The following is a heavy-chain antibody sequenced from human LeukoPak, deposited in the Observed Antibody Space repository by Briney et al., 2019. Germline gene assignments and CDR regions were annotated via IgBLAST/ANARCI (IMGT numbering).Heavy chain of an antibody. CDR1: GFTFSSYA. J-gene: IGHJ1*01. Sequence: GGSLRLSCAASGFTFSSYAMSWVRQVPGKGLEWVSAISGSGGSTYYADSVKGRFTISRDNSKNTLYLQMNSLRAEDTAVYYCAKGIGIAAADSGYFQHWGQGTLVTVSS. CDR2: ISGSGGST. CDR3: AKGIGIAAADSGYFQH. V-gene: IGHV3-23*01. D-gene: IGHD6-13*01.